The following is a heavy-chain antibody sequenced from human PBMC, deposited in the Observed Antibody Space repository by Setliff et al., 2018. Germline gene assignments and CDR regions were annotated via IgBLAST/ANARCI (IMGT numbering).Heavy chain of an antibody. D-gene: IGHD3-3*01. Sequence: ASVKVSCKASGYTFTDFGVSWVRQAPGQGLEWVGWISPHNGNTYYAPKFQGTVTLTTDTSTSTAYLELRSLGSDDTAVYYCSRLVRFCTKTACQRLSGGEFWGQGTLVTVSS. CDR1: GYTFTDFG. V-gene: IGHV1-18*01. CDR3: SRLVRFCTKTACQRLSGGEF. CDR2: ISPHNGNT. J-gene: IGHJ4*02.